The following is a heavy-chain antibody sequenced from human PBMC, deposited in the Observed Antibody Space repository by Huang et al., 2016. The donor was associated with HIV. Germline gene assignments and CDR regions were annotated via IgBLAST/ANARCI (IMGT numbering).Heavy chain of an antibody. CDR3: ARGRTDYGDSRPYFDY. J-gene: IGHJ4*02. Sequence: QVQVVQSGAEVKKPGASVKVSCKASGYTFTSYGISWVRQAPGRGLEWMGWISVYNGNTNHAQKLQDRVTMTTDTSTSTAYMELRSLRSDDTAVYYCARGRTDYGDSRPYFDYWGQGTLVTVSS. CDR2: ISVYNGNT. CDR1: GYTFTSYG. V-gene: IGHV1-18*01. D-gene: IGHD4-17*01.